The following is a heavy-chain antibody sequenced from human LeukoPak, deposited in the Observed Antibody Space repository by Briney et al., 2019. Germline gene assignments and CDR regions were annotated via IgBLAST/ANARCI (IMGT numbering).Heavy chain of an antibody. V-gene: IGHV1-69*13. CDR3: ARGGSPYNWNYVGDY. D-gene: IGHD1-7*01. Sequence: GASVKVSCKASGGTFSSYAISWVRQAPGQGLEWMGGIIPIFGTANYAQKFQGRVTITADESTSTAYMELSSLRSEDTAVYYCARGGSPYNWNYVGDYWGQGTLVTVSS. CDR2: IIPIFGTA. J-gene: IGHJ4*02. CDR1: GGTFSSYA.